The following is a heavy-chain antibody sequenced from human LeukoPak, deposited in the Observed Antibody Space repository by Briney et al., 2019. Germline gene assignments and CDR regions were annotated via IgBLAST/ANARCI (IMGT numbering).Heavy chain of an antibody. Sequence: GGSLRLSCEASGFIFDDYDMSWVRQAPGKGLEWVSGINWNGGSTGYADSVKGRFTISRDNAKNSLNLQMKSLRVEDTALYYCARRFGVLSPYFDLWGRGTLVTVSS. CDR1: GFIFDDYD. CDR3: ARRFGVLSPYFDL. V-gene: IGHV3-20*04. D-gene: IGHD3-10*01. J-gene: IGHJ2*01. CDR2: INWNGGST.